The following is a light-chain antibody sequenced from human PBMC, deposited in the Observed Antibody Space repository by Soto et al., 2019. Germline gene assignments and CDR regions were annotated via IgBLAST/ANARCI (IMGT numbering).Light chain of an antibody. J-gene: IGKJ2*03. CDR1: QSLLYSSNNKNY. CDR3: QQYYSSPYS. CDR2: WAA. V-gene: IGKV4-1*01. Sequence: DTVMTQSPDSLAVSLGERATINCKSSQSLLYSSNNKNYLAWYQQKPGQPPKLLIYWAATRESGVPDRFSGSGSGTDFTLTISSLQAEDVAVYYCQQYYSSPYSFGQGTKLEIK.